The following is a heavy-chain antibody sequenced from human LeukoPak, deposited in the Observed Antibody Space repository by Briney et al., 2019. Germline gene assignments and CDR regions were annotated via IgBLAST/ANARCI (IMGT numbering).Heavy chain of an antibody. J-gene: IGHJ4*02. D-gene: IGHD1-14*01. V-gene: IGHV3-30*18. CDR1: GFTFTIYA. Sequence: GGSLRLSCTVSGFTFTIYATHWVRQAPGKGLEWVAVTDGSNTFYADSVKGRFNLSSHKSKNTLYLQMNNLRVEDTAVYYCAKDLIAGAPDYFDSWGQGTLVTVSS. CDR2: TDGSNT. CDR3: AKDLIAGAPDYFDS.